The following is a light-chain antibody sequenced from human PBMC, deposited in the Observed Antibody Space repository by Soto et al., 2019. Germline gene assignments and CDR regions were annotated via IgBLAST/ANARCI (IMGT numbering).Light chain of an antibody. CDR1: QSFSSNY. CDR3: HQRHSWPRR. V-gene: IGKV3-11*01. CDR2: LAS. J-gene: IGKJ1*01. Sequence: PGERVTLSFRASQSFSSNYLIWYQHKPGQASRLLIYLASNRAAGVPARFSGSGSGTDCTLTISDVEPEDFAVYYCHQRHSWPRRFGQGTKV.